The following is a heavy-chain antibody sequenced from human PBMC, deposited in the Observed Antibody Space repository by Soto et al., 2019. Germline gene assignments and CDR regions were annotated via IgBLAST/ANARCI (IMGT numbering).Heavy chain of an antibody. CDR2: ISYDGSNK. Sequence: GGSLRLSCAASGFTFSSYGMHWVRQAPGKGLEWVAVISYDGSNKYYADSVKGRFTISRDNSKNTLYLQRNSLRAEDTAVYYCAKDLGSVWSAIDYWGHGTLVTSPQ. V-gene: IGHV3-30*18. CDR1: GFTFSSYG. D-gene: IGHD6-13*01. J-gene: IGHJ4*01. CDR3: AKDLGSVWSAIDY.